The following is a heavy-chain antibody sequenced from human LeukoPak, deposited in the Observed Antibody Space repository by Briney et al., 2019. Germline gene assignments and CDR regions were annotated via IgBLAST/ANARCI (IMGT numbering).Heavy chain of an antibody. CDR1: GFTVSSNY. D-gene: IGHD3-22*01. CDR3: ARADYYDSSGYNDY. Sequence: PGGSLRLSCAASGFTVSSNYMSWVRQAPGKGLEWVPVIYSGGNTFYAASVKGRFTVSRDNSKNTLYLQMTSLRAEDTAVYYCARADYYDSSGYNDYWGQGTLVTVSS. J-gene: IGHJ4*02. CDR2: IYSGGNT. V-gene: IGHV3-53*01.